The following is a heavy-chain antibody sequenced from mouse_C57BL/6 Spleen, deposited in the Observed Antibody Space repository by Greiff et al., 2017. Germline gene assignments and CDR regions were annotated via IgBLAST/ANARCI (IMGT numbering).Heavy chain of an antibody. D-gene: IGHD1-1*01. CDR3: ARDYYGSSWGAY. J-gene: IGHJ3*01. CDR2: INPSTGGT. Sequence: VQLQQSGPELVKPGASVKISCKASGYSFTGYYMNWVKQSPEKSLEWIGEINPSTGGTTYNQKFKAKATLTVDKSSSTAYRQLKSLTSEDSAVYYCARDYYGSSWGAYWGQGTLVTVSA. V-gene: IGHV1-42*01. CDR1: GYSFTGYY.